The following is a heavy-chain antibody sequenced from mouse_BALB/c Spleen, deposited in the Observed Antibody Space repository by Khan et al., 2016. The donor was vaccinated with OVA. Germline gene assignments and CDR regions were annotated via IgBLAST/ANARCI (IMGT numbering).Heavy chain of an antibody. D-gene: IGHD1-1*01. Sequence: EVELVQSGRDLVKPGGTLKLSCAASGFTFSSYSMSWVRQTPDKRLEWVASISSGGDYPYYPDSVKGRFTISRDIAKKTLYLQMSDLNSEDTARYYYADHLAGSLAYWGQGTLVTVSA. CDR2: ISSGGDYP. CDR1: GFTFSSYS. CDR3: ADHLAGSLAY. V-gene: IGHV5-6*01. J-gene: IGHJ3*01.